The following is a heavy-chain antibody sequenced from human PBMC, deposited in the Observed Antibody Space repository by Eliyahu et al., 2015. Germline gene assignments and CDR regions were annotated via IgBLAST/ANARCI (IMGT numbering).Heavy chain of an antibody. CDR1: GXPFSGYS. V-gene: IGHV3-21*02. CDR3: AGGHSSNWRSLDY. J-gene: IGHJ4*02. Sequence: EVQLVESGGGLVQPGGSLRLSCAASGXPFSGYSMPWVRQAPGKGLEWVSFITSTSTFIYYADSVKGRFTISRDNAKNSLYLQMNSLKAEDTAVYYCAGGHSSNWRSLDYWGQGTLVTVSS. D-gene: IGHD6-13*01. CDR2: ITSTSTFI.